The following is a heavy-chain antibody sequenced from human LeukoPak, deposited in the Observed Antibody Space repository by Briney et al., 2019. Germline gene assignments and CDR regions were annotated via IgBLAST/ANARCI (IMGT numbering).Heavy chain of an antibody. V-gene: IGHV1-46*01. J-gene: IGHJ4*02. CDR3: ARVRYSGSYPPGY. CDR2: INPSGGST. D-gene: IGHD1-26*01. Sequence: ASVKVSCKASGYTFTSYYMHWVRQAPGQGLEWMGIINPSGGSTSYAQKFQGRVTMTRNTSISTAYMELSSLRSEDTAVYYCARVRYSGSYPPGYWGQGTLVTVSS. CDR1: GYTFTSYY.